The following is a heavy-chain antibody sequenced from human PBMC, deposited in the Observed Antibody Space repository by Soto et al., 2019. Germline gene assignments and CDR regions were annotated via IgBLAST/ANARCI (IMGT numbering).Heavy chain of an antibody. CDR2: IYSGGST. CDR1: GFTVSSNY. V-gene: IGHV3-53*01. D-gene: IGHD1-26*01. J-gene: IGHJ4*02. Sequence: PGGSLRLSCAASGFTVSSNYMSWVRQAPGKGLEWVSVIYSGGSTYYADSVKGRFTISRDNSKNTLYLQMNSLRAEDTAVYYCAREGYSGSYSSGTLGYWGQGTLVTVSS. CDR3: AREGYSGSYSSGTLGY.